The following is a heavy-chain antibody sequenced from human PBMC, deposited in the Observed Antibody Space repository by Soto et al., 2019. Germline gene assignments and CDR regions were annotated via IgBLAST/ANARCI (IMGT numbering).Heavy chain of an antibody. CDR1: GYSFTSYW. CDR3: ARVSVPAGNYYYYYGMDV. Sequence: GESLKISCKGSGYSFTSYWIGWVRQMPGKGLEWMGIIYPGDSDTRYSPSFQGQVTIPADKSISTAYLQWSSLKASDTAMYYCARVSVPAGNYYYYYGMDVWGQGTTVTVSS. CDR2: IYPGDSDT. D-gene: IGHD2-2*01. J-gene: IGHJ6*02. V-gene: IGHV5-51*01.